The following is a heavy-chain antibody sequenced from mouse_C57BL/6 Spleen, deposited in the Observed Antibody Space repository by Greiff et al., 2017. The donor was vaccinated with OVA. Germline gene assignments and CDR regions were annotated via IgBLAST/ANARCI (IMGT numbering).Heavy chain of an antibody. CDR2: ISSGSSTI. CDR1: GFTFSDYG. V-gene: IGHV5-17*01. D-gene: IGHD1-1*01. CDR3: ARHYGSRGGYFDY. Sequence: EVQLVESGGGLVKPGGSLKLSCAASGFTFSDYGMHWVRQAPEKGLEWVAYISSGSSTIYYADTVKGRFTISRDNAKNTLFLQMTSLRSEDTAMYYCARHYGSRGGYFDYWGQGTTLTVSS. J-gene: IGHJ2*01.